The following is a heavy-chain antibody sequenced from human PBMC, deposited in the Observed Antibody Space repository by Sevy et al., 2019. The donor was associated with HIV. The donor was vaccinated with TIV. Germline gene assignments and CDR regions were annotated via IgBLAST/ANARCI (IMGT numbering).Heavy chain of an antibody. V-gene: IGHV5-51*01. CDR2: IYPGDSAT. D-gene: IGHD3-10*01. Sequence: GGSLRLACQGSGYSFTTYWIGWVRQMPGKGLEWMGLIYPGDSATKYSPSFQGQVTFSADKSISTAYLQWTSLKASDTAIYYCARGRAAAGPDYWAQGTLVTVSS. CDR3: ARGRAAAGPDY. CDR1: GYSFTTYW. J-gene: IGHJ4*02.